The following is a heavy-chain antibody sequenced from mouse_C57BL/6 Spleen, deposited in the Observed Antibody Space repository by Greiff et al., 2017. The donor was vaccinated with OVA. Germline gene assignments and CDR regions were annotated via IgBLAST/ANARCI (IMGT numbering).Heavy chain of an antibody. CDR3: ARGIITTVVRGDAMDY. CDR1: GYAFSSYW. V-gene: IGHV1-80*01. D-gene: IGHD1-1*01. CDR2: IYPGDGDT. Sequence: VHLVESGAELVKPGASVKISCKASGYAFSSYWMNWVKQRPGKGLEWIGQIYPGDGDTNYNGKFKGKATLTADKSSSTAYMQLSSLTSEDSAVYFCARGIITTVVRGDAMDYWGQGTSVTVSS. J-gene: IGHJ4*01.